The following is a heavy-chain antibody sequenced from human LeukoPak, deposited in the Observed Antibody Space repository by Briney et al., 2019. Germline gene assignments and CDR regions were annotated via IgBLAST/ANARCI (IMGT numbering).Heavy chain of an antibody. Sequence: GGSLRLSCAASGFTVSSNYMNWVRQAPGKGLEWVSVIYSGGSTYYADSVKGRFTISRDNSKNTLYLQMNSLRAEDTAVYYCARQDRYRYYYDSSGHISHWGQGTLVTVSS. CDR1: GFTVSSNY. CDR3: ARQDRYRYYYDSSGHISH. D-gene: IGHD3-22*01. J-gene: IGHJ1*01. V-gene: IGHV3-53*01. CDR2: IYSGGST.